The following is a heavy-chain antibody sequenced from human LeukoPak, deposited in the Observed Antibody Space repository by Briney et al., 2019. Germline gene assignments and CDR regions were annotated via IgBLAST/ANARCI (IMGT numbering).Heavy chain of an antibody. D-gene: IGHD3-10*01. J-gene: IGHJ4*02. Sequence: VASVKVPCKASGYTFTSYGISWVRQAPGQGREWKGWISAYNGNTNYAQKLQGRVTMTTDTSTSTAYMELRSLRSDDTAVYYCARDMITMVRGVIVFDYWGQGTLVTVSS. CDR1: GYTFTSYG. CDR3: ARDMITMVRGVIVFDY. CDR2: ISAYNGNT. V-gene: IGHV1-18*01.